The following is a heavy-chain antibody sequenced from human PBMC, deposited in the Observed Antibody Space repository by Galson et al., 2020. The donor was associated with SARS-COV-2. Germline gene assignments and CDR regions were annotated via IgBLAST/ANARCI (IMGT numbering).Heavy chain of an antibody. CDR2: INPNSGGT. V-gene: IGHV1-2*02. CDR1: GYTFTGYY. D-gene: IGHD6-25*01. Sequence: ASVKVYCKASGYTFTGYYMHWVRQAPGQGLEWMGWINPNSGGTNYAQKFQGRVTMTRDTSISTAYMELSRLRSDDTAVYYCARGSGRHNYYYYGMDVWGQGTTVTVSS. CDR3: ARGSGRHNYYYYGMDV. J-gene: IGHJ6*02.